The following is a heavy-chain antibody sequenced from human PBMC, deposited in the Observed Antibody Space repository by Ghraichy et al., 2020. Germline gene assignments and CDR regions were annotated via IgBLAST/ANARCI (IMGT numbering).Heavy chain of an antibody. D-gene: IGHD3-9*01. CDR1: GGSISSSGYY. J-gene: IGHJ4*02. CDR3: ATRSRRYDILTGYYFDY. Sequence: SQTLSLTCTVSGGSISSSGYYWGWIRQPPGKGLEWIGSIYCSGSTYYNPSLKSRVTISVDTSKNQFSLRLSSVTAADTAVYYCATRSRRYDILTGYYFDYWGQGTLVTVS. V-gene: IGHV4-39*01. CDR2: IYCSGST.